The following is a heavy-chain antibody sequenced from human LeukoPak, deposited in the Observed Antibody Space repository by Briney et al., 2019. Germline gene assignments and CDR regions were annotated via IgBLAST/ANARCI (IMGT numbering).Heavy chain of an antibody. CDR1: GFTFSSYA. V-gene: IGHV3-23*01. J-gene: IGHJ6*02. CDR2: ISGSGGST. Sequence: PGGSLRLSCAASGFTFSSYAMSWVRQAPGKGLEWASAISGSGGSTYYADSVKGRFTISRDNSKNTLYLQMNSLRAEDTAVYYCAKTQRAYIYSSGWSEYYGMDVWGQGTTVTVSS. CDR3: AKTQRAYIYSSGWSEYYGMDV. D-gene: IGHD6-19*01.